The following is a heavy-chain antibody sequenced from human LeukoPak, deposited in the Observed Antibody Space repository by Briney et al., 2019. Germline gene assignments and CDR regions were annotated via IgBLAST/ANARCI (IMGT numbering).Heavy chain of an antibody. D-gene: IGHD5-24*01. Sequence: PGGSLRLSCAASGFTFSSYNMNWVRQAPGKGLEWVSSISSSSSYIYYADSVKGRFTISRDNAKKSLYLQMNSLRAEDTAVYYCARDWRWLQFKSNWFDPWGQGTLVTVSS. J-gene: IGHJ5*02. CDR2: ISSSSSYI. CDR1: GFTFSSYN. CDR3: ARDWRWLQFKSNWFDP. V-gene: IGHV3-21*01.